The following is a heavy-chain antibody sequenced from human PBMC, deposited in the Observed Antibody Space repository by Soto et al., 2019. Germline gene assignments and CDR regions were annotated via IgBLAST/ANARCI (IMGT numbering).Heavy chain of an antibody. D-gene: IGHD3-10*01. CDR2: ISAYNGNT. CDR1: GYTFTIYG. Sequence: ASVKVSCKASGYTFTIYGISCVGQAPGQGREWMGWISAYNGNTNYAQKLQGRVTMTTDTSTSTAYMELRSLRSDDTAVYYCARVRYYYGSGSYEWGQGTLVTVSS. CDR3: ARVRYYYGSGSYE. V-gene: IGHV1-18*01. J-gene: IGHJ4*02.